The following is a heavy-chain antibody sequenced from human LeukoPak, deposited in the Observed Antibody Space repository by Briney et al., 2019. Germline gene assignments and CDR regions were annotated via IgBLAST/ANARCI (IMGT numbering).Heavy chain of an antibody. CDR2: IYHSGST. D-gene: IGHD3-22*01. CDR3: ARFSSGYYHNFDY. CDR1: GGSISSSNW. J-gene: IGHJ4*02. V-gene: IGHV4-4*02. Sequence: PSGTLSLTCAVSGGSISSSNWWTWVRQPPGKGLEWIGEIYHSGSTNYNPSLKSRVTISVDKSKNQFSLKLSSVTAADTAVYYCARFSSGYYHNFDYWGQGTLVTVSS.